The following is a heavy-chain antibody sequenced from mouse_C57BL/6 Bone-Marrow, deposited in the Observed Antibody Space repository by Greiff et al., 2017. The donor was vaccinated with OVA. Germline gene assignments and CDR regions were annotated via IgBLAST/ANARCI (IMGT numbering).Heavy chain of an antibody. V-gene: IGHV1-81*01. D-gene: IGHD1-1*01. J-gene: IGHJ1*03. CDR2: IYPRSGNT. CDR3: ARRGYYGSSPYWYFDV. CDR1: GYTFTSYG. Sequence: VHVKQSGAELARPGASVKLSCKASGYTFTSYGISWVKQRTGQGLEWIGEIYPRSGNTYYNEKFKGKATLTADKSSSTAYMELRSLTSEDSAVYFCARRGYYGSSPYWYFDVWGTGTTVTVSS.